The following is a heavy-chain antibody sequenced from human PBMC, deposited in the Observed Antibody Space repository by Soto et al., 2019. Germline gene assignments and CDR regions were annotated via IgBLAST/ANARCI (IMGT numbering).Heavy chain of an antibody. Sequence: SETLCPTCSVCAGSFSGHSWTWIRKYQSKGLEWTRHINHTGRDTYCPTLKRRVTISLDTSKNQFSLTLSAVTAANMAMYYCSTRAYATNGYYRLDRWGQGTRVTVSS. CDR2: INHTGRD. J-gene: IGHJ5*01. CDR3: STRAYATNGYYRLDR. V-gene: IGHV4-34*01. CDR1: AGSFSGHS. D-gene: IGHD3-22*01.